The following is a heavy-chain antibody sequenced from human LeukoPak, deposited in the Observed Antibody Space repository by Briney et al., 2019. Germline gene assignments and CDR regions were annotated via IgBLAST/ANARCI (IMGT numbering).Heavy chain of an antibody. J-gene: IGHJ4*02. CDR3: ARVGVDDSGNIIKYFFDY. D-gene: IGHD4-23*01. CDR1: GGPISNYQ. V-gene: IGHV4-59*01. CDR2: IYYSGTA. Sequence: SETLSLTCTLSGGPISNYQWSWIRQPPGKGLEWIGNIYYSGTANYNPSLKSRVIVSVDTSKNQFSLKLSPVTAADTAVYYCARVGVDDSGNIIKYFFDYWGQGTLVTVSS.